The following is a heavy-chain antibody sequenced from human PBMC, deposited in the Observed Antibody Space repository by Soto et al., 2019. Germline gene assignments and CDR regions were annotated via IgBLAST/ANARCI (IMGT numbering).Heavy chain of an antibody. J-gene: IGHJ3*02. D-gene: IGHD2-2*01. CDR1: GFTVSSNY. Sequence: EVQLVESGGGLVQPGGSLRLSCAASGFTVSSNYMSWVRQAPGKGLEWVAVIYSGGSTYYADSVMGRFTISRHNSKNTLYLQMNSLRAEDTAVYYCARGTLTGSCAFDIWGQGTMVTVSS. CDR2: IYSGGST. CDR3: ARGTLTGSCAFDI. V-gene: IGHV3-53*04.